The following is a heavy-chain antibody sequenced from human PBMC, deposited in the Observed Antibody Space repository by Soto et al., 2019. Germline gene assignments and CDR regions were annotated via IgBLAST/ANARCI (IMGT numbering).Heavy chain of an antibody. D-gene: IGHD3-16*01. CDR3: SIDKGERVAYGMDV. V-gene: IGHV3-48*03. Sequence: EVLLVESGGRLVQPGGSLRLSCTASGFTVSSSEMNWVRQAPGKGLEWVSYINEDGTTFSAFSVKGRFTISRDSAENSLFLQMNSLRADDTAMYYCSIDKGERVAYGMDVWCQGTTVTVSS. CDR2: INEDGTT. CDR1: GFTVSSSE. J-gene: IGHJ6*02.